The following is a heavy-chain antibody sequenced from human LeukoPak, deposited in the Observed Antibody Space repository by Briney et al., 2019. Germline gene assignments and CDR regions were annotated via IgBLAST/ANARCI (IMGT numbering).Heavy chain of an antibody. J-gene: IGHJ4*02. CDR2: ISSSSSYI. D-gene: IGHD5-12*01. CDR3: ARGNIVATIMAFDY. V-gene: IGHV3-21*01. CDR1: GFTFSSYS. Sequence: GGSLRLSCAASGFTFSSYSMNWVRKAPGKGLEWVSSISSSSSYIYYADSVKGRFTISRDNAKNSLYLQMNSLRAEDTAVYYCARGNIVATIMAFDYWGQGTLVTVSS.